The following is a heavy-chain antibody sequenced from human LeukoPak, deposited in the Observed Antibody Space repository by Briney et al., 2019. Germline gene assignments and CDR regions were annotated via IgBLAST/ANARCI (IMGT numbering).Heavy chain of an antibody. CDR2: IFHSGIA. V-gene: IGHV4-4*02. J-gene: IGHJ4*02. D-gene: IGHD3-10*01. CDR3: AGGGEAWELLGY. Sequence: SETLSPTCAVSGVSITNNHYWTWVRQPPGKGLEWIADIFHSGIANYNPSLKSRVTISMDKSKNQFSLTLTSVTAADTAVYYCAGGGEAWELLGYWGQGTLVTVSS. CDR1: GVSITNNHY.